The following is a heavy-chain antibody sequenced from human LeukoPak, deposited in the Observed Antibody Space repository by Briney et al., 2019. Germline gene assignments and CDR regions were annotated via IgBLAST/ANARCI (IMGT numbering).Heavy chain of an antibody. CDR1: GFTVSSNY. CDR2: IYSGGST. J-gene: IGHJ2*01. Sequence: GGSLRLSCAASGFTVSSNYMSWVRQAPGKGLEWVSVIYSGGSTYYADSVKGRFTISRDNSKNTLYLQMNSLRAEDTAVYYCARDAKSYWYFDLWGRGTLVTVSS. V-gene: IGHV3-53*01. CDR3: ARDAKSYWYFDL.